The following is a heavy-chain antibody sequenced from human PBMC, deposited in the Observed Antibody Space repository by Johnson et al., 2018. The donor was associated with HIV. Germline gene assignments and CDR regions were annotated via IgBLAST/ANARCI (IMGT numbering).Heavy chain of an antibody. J-gene: IGHJ3*02. D-gene: IGHD6-13*01. CDR2: ISSDGSST. Sequence: VQLVESGGGLVKPGGSLRLSCAASGFTFSNAWMSWVRQAPGKGLVWVSRISSDGSSTYYADSVKGRFTISRANAKNTMFAQMSSLRAEDTAMYYCVRVRVKRVSSYSWYGGAFDIWGLGTMVIVSS. CDR3: VRVRVKRVSSYSWYGGAFDI. V-gene: IGHV3-74*02. CDR1: GFTFSNAW.